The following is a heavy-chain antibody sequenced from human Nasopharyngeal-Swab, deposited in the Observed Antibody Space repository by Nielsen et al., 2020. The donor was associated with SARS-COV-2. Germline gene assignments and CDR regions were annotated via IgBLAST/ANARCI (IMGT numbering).Heavy chain of an antibody. CDR1: GYTFTSYG. D-gene: IGHD6-19*01. CDR2: ISAYNGNT. V-gene: IGHV1-18*01. J-gene: IGHJ6*02. CDR3: ARDRRQWLVRGYYYYGMDV. Sequence: ASVKVSCKASGYTFTSYGISWVRQAPGQGLEWMGWISAYNGNTNYAQKIQGRVTMTTDTSTSTAYMELRSLRSDDTAVYYCARDRRQWLVRGYYYYGMDVWGQGTTVTVSS.